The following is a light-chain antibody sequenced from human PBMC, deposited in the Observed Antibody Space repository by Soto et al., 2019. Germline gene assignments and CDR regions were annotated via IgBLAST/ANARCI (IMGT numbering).Light chain of an antibody. CDR2: AAF. J-gene: IGKJ1*01. V-gene: IGKV3-20*01. CDR1: QNVTSTY. CDR3: QQYVSSPWA. Sequence: VLTQSPGTLSLSPGERASLSCRASQNVTSTYLAWYQQRPGQPPRLLIYAAFSRATGVPDRFTGSGSGTDFTLTISRLEPEDFAVYYCQQYVSSPWAFGQGTKVDIK.